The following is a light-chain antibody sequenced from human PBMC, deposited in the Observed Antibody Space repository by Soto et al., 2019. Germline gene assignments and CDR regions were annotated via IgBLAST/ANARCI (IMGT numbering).Light chain of an antibody. CDR2: AAS. CDR3: LQYYNYPRT. J-gene: IGKJ2*01. Sequence: AIQMTQSPSSLSASVGDRVTITCRASQGIRNDLGWYQQKPGKVPELLIYAASSLQSGVPSRFSGSGSGTDFTLTISSLQPEDFATYYCLQYYNYPRTFGQGTKLEI. CDR1: QGIRND. V-gene: IGKV1-6*01.